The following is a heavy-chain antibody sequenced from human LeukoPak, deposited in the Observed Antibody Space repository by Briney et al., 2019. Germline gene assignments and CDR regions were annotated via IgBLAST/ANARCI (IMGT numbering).Heavy chain of an antibody. D-gene: IGHD2-2*01. V-gene: IGHV6-1*01. Sequence: PSQTLSLTCALSGDRVSSNSVTWHWLRQSPSRGLEWLGRTYYRSTWYNYYAVSVRGRITVNPDTSKNQFSLHLNSVTPEDTAVYYCARRLTQYDCFDPWGQGILVTVSS. J-gene: IGHJ5*02. CDR1: GDRVSSNSVT. CDR2: TYYRSTWYN. CDR3: ARRLTQYDCFDP.